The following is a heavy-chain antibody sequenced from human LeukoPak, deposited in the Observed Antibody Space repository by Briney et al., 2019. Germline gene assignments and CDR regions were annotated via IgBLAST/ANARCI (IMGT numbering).Heavy chain of an antibody. CDR1: GYTFTSYG. D-gene: IGHD4-23*01. CDR2: ISGYNGNT. Sequence: ASVKVSCKASGYTFTSYGISWVRQAPGQGREWMGWISGYNGNTNYAQKLQGRVTMTTDTSTSTAFMELRSLTSDDTAVYYCATLSDYRGSRPFDIWGQGTMLTVSS. CDR3: ATLSDYRGSRPFDI. J-gene: IGHJ3*02. V-gene: IGHV1-18*01.